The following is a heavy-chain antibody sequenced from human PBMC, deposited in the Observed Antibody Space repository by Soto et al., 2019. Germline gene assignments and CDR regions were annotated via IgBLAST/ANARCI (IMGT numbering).Heavy chain of an antibody. D-gene: IGHD3-10*01. CDR2: IYPGDSDT. J-gene: IGHJ6*02. CDR3: AGGGVRGVITRTRDYYGMDV. Sequence: GESLKISCKGSGYSFTSYWIGWVRQMPGKGLEWMGIIYPGDSDTRYSPSFQGQVTISADKSISTAYLQWSSLKASATAMYYCAGGGVRGVITRTRDYYGMDVWGQGTTVTVSS. V-gene: IGHV5-51*01. CDR1: GYSFTSYW.